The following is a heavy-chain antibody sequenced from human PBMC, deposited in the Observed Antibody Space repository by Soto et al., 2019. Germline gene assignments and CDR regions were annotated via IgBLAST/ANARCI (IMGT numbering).Heavy chain of an antibody. CDR1: GYTFTSYY. CDR2: INPSGGST. J-gene: IGHJ3*02. CDR3: ARDRYPCSSTSCYADAFDI. D-gene: IGHD2-2*01. V-gene: IGHV1-46*03. Sequence: QVQLVQSGAEVKKPGASVKVSCKASGYTFTSYYMHWVRQAPGQGLEWMGVINPSGGSTSYAQKFQGRVNMTRDTSTRTGYMGVSSLRSGDTAVYYCARDRYPCSSTSCYADAFDIWGQGTMVTVSS.